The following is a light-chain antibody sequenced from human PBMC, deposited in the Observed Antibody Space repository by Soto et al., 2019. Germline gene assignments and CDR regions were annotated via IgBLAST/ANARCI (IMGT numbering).Light chain of an antibody. V-gene: IGLV1-51*01. CDR1: RSNIGNNY. Sequence: QSVLTQPPSVSAAPGQKVTVSCSGSRSNIGNNYVSWYQHLPGTAPKLLIYDNDKRPSGIPDRFSASKPGTSATLDITGLQTGDEADYYCGTWDSSLSAEVFGGGTKLTVL. CDR2: DND. J-gene: IGLJ2*01. CDR3: GTWDSSLSAEV.